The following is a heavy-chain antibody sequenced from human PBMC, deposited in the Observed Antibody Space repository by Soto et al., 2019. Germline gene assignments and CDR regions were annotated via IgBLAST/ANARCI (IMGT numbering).Heavy chain of an antibody. J-gene: IGHJ3*02. CDR3: ARALVGYYYDSSVSYDAFAI. CDR1: GGTFSSYA. D-gene: IGHD3-22*01. Sequence: QVQLVQSGAEVKKPGSSVKVSCKASGGTFSSYAISWVRQAPGQGLEWMGGIIPIFGTANYAQKFQGRVTITADESASTVYMELSSLRSEDRAVYYCARALVGYYYDSSVSYDAFAIWGQGTMVTVSS. CDR2: IIPIFGTA. V-gene: IGHV1-69*01.